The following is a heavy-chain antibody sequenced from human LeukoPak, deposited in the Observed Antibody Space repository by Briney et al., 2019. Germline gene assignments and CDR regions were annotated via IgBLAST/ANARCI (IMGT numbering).Heavy chain of an antibody. Sequence: GGSLRLSCAASGFSYSSYGMHWVRQAPGKGLEWVAVIWYDGSNKYYADSVKGRFTISRDNSKNTLYLQMNSLRAEDTTVYYCARVITMFRIADWYFDLWGRGTLVTVSS. D-gene: IGHD3-10*02. CDR1: GFSYSSYG. V-gene: IGHV3-33*08. CDR2: IWYDGSNK. CDR3: ARVITMFRIADWYFDL. J-gene: IGHJ2*01.